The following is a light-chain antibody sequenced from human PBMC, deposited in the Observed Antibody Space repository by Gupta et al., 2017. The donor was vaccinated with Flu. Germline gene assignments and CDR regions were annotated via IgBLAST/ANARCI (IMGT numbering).Light chain of an antibody. CDR3: QSADNTDVV. CDR2: KDT. CDR1: VLSKQY. V-gene: IGLV3-25*02. Sequence: SFVLTQPPSLSVSPEQTASLTCFGDVLSKQYTYWYQQRPGQAPVVLIYKDTERPSGIPERFSGSSSGTRATLTISGVQAEDAADYYCQSADNTDVVFGGGTRLTVL. J-gene: IGLJ2*01.